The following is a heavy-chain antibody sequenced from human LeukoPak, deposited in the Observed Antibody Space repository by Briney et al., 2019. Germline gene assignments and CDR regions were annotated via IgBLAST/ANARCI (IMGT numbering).Heavy chain of an antibody. J-gene: IGHJ6*02. CDR2: ISGSGGST. CDR1: GFTFSSYA. Sequence: PGDSLKISCAASGFTFSSYAMSWVRQAPGKGLEWVSAISGSGGSTYYADSVKGRFTISRDNSKNTLYLQMNSLRAEDTAVYYCAKDPRRYGSGGYGRAYYGMDVWGQGTTVTVSS. V-gene: IGHV3-23*01. CDR3: AKDPRRYGSGGYGRAYYGMDV. D-gene: IGHD3-10*01.